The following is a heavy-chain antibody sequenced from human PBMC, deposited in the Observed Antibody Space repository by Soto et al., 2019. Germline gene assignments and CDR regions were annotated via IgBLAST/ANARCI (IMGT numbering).Heavy chain of an antibody. CDR3: ARERGSSSWEDY. J-gene: IGHJ4*02. CDR2: ISHTGTT. D-gene: IGHD2-2*01. Sequence: SETLSLTCSVSDFSISSGYYWGWIRQPPGKGLEWIGSISHTGTTYYNPSLKSRVTISLDTSKNQFSLRLSSVTAADTAVYYCARERGSSSWEDYWGQGTLVTVSS. CDR1: DFSISSGYY. V-gene: IGHV4-38-2*02.